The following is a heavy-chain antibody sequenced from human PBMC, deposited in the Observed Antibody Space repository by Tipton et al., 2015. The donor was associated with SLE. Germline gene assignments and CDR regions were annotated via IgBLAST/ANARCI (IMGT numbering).Heavy chain of an antibody. CDR3: ARGSPTSDWYFDL. Sequence: TLSLTCTVSGASISSGSYYWGWIRQPPGKGLEWIGYFHYGGYTDYNPSLKSRVTISADTSKSQFSLTLKFVTAADTAVYYCARGSPTSDWYFDLWGRGTLVTVSS. CDR2: FHYGGYT. V-gene: IGHV4-61*01. D-gene: IGHD1-26*01. CDR1: GASISSGSYY. J-gene: IGHJ2*01.